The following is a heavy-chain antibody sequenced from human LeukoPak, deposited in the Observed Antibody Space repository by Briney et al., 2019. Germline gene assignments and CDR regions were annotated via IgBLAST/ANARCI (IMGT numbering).Heavy chain of an antibody. CDR3: ARGGNEMATRRWVRVFDI. CDR1: GFTFSSYE. V-gene: IGHV3-48*03. Sequence: GGSLRLSCAASGFTFSSYEMNWVCQAPGKGLEWVSYISSSGSTIYYADSVKGRFTISRDNAKNSLYLQMNSLRAEDTAVYYCARGGNEMATRRWVRVFDIWGQGTLVTVSS. J-gene: IGHJ3*02. D-gene: IGHD5-24*01. CDR2: ISSSGSTI.